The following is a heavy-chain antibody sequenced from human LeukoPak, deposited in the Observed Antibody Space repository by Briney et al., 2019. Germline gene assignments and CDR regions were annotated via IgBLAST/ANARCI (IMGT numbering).Heavy chain of an antibody. CDR1: GGSISSSTFY. CDR2: IYYRGST. Sequence: SETLSLTCSVSGGSISSSTFYWAWIRQPPGKGLEWIGSIYYRGSTYYKPSLQSRITMSVDTSKDQFSLKLSPVTAADTAIYYCARVSQYYDSSGYSYAFDIWGQGTMVTVSS. V-gene: IGHV4-39*07. CDR3: ARVSQYYDSSGYSYAFDI. J-gene: IGHJ3*02. D-gene: IGHD3-22*01.